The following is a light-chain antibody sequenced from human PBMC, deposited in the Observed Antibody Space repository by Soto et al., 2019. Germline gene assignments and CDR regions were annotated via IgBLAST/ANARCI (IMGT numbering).Light chain of an antibody. CDR1: TSDIGGYNF. J-gene: IGLJ2*01. CDR3: SSYTSTNTVV. V-gene: IGLV2-14*03. CDR2: DVT. Sequence: QSALTQPASVSGSPGQSITISCTGTTSDIGGYNFVSWYQQHPGKDPKLMFYDVTNRPSGVSDRFSGSKSGNTASLTISGLQAEDEAVYYCSSYTSTNTVVFGGGTKLTVL.